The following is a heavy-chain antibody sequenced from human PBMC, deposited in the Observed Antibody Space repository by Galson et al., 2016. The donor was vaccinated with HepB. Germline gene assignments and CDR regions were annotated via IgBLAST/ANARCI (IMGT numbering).Heavy chain of an antibody. J-gene: IGHJ4*02. D-gene: IGHD4-17*01. CDR2: ISGSASVI. CDR3: VRSTYGDWHSV. CDR1: GFAFLDYH. V-gene: IGHV3-11*01. Sequence: SLRLSCAASGFAFLDYHMSWIRQAPGKGPQWVSYISGSASVIYYEDSVRGRFTISKDNAKNLLYLQLSSLRVEDTAVYYCVRSTYGDWHSVWGQGTKVTVSS.